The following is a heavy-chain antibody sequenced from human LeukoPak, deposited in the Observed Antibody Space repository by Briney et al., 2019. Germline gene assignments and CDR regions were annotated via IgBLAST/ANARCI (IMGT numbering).Heavy chain of an antibody. V-gene: IGHV1-8*01. D-gene: IGHD5-24*01. CDR1: GYTFSSSD. J-gene: IGHJ3*02. CDR2: MNPNSGNT. CDR3: ARDHKGGDGADAFDI. Sequence: ASVKVCCKASGYTFSSSDINWVRQATGQGLEWMGWMNPNSGNTYYAQRFQGRVTMTRDTSISAAYMEVSSLRSEDTAVYYCARDHKGGDGADAFDIWGHGTMVTVSS.